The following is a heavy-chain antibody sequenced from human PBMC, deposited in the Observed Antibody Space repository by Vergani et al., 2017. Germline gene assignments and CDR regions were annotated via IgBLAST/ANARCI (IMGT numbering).Heavy chain of an antibody. CDR2: IYYSGLT. CDR3: ARQRPGSGWSPGDFDD. CDR1: GDSITNGGFS. J-gene: IGHJ4*02. V-gene: IGHV4-30-2*03. D-gene: IGHD6-19*01. Sequence: QLQLQESGSGLVKPSQTLSLTCAVSGDSITNGGFSWNWIRQPPGKSLEWIGSIYYSGLTYYNPSLKSRVAMSVDTTKNQFSLKVTSVTAADTAVYFCARQRPGSGWSPGDFDDWGQGIMVTVSS.